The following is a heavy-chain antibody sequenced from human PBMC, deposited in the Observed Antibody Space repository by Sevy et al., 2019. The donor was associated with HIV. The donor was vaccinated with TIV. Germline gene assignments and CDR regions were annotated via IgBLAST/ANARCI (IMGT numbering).Heavy chain of an antibody. Sequence: ASVKVSCKASGYTFTSYGISWVRQAPGQGLEWMGWISAYNGNTNYAQKLQGRVTMTTDTSTSTAYMELRSLRSDDTAVCYCARDQSVWITMVRGVIIDREAMDVWGKGTTVTVSS. V-gene: IGHV1-18*04. CDR1: GYTFTSYG. CDR2: ISAYNGNT. D-gene: IGHD3-10*01. CDR3: ARDQSVWITMVRGVIIDREAMDV. J-gene: IGHJ6*03.